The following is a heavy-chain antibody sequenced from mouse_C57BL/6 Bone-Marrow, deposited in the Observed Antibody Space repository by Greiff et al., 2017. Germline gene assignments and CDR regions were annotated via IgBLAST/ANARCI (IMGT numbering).Heavy chain of an antibody. CDR1: GFSLSTFGMG. V-gene: IGHV8-8*01. D-gene: IGHD1-1*01. Sequence: QVTLQVSGPGILQPSQSLSLTCSFSGFSLSTFGMGVGWIRPPSGKGLDWLAHIWWGGDKYYNTALKSRPTISEDTSNSPVFLKIASVETEDTATYYCARTTVAPYYAMDYWGQGTSVTVSS. CDR2: IWWGGDK. CDR3: ARTTVAPYYAMDY. J-gene: IGHJ4*01.